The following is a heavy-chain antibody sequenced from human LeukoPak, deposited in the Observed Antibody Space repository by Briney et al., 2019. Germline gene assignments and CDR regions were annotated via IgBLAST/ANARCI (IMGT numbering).Heavy chain of an antibody. V-gene: IGHV1-2*02. CDR2: ISPYNGAT. Sequence: ASVKVSCKASGYPFTVYYIHWVRQAPGQGLGWMGWISPYNGATKYAQKFQGRVTMIMDTSITAAYMELGRLMSDDTAVYYCARDLFDHYDSSAYYIDAFDLWGQGTMVTVSS. D-gene: IGHD3-22*01. CDR1: GYPFTVYY. J-gene: IGHJ3*01. CDR3: ARDLFDHYDSSAYYIDAFDL.